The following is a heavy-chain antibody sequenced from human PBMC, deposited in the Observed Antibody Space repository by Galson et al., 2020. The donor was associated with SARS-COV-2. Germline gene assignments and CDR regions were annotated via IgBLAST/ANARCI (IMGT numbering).Heavy chain of an antibody. CDR3: ARHLRRWLQVFPCAFDI. CDR1: GGSISSSRYY. Sequence: SETLSLTCTVSGGSISSSRYYWGWIRQPPGKGLEWIGSIYYSGSTYYNPSLKSRVTISVDTSKNQFSLKLSSVTAADTAVYYCARHLRRWLQVFPCAFDIWGQGTMVTVSS. CDR2: IYYSGST. J-gene: IGHJ3*02. D-gene: IGHD5-12*01. V-gene: IGHV4-39*01.